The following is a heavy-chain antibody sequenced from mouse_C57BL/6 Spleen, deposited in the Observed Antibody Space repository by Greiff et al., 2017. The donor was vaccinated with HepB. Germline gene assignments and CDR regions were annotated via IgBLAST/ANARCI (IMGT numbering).Heavy chain of an antibody. Sequence: EVQRVESGGGLVKPGGSLKLSCAASGFTFSDYGMHWVRQAPEKGLEWVAYISSGSSTIYYADTVKGRFTISRDNAKNTLFLQMTSLRSEDTAMYYCARNGYYGSSYVYYFDYWGQGTTLTVSS. D-gene: IGHD1-1*01. CDR1: GFTFSDYG. V-gene: IGHV5-17*01. CDR2: ISSGSSTI. J-gene: IGHJ2*01. CDR3: ARNGYYGSSYVYYFDY.